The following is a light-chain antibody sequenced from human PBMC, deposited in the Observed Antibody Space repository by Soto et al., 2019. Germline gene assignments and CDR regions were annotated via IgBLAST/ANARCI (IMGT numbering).Light chain of an antibody. Sequence: EIVLTQSPGTLSLSPGEGASLSCRASQTVTNNYLAWYQHKPGQSPRLLIYGPTFRATGIPERFSGSGSGTDFTLTIRRLEAEDFAVYYCQQYGSSLYTFGQGTKLEIK. CDR2: GPT. CDR3: QQYGSSLYT. V-gene: IGKV3-20*01. CDR1: QTVTNNY. J-gene: IGKJ2*01.